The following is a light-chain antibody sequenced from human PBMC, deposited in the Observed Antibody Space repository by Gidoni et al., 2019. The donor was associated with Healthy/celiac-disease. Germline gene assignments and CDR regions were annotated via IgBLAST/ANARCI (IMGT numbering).Light chain of an antibody. Sequence: ETVMTQSPATLSVSPGERATLSCRASQSVSSNLAWYQQKPGQAPRLLIYGASTRATGIPARFSGSGSGTEFTLTISSLQSEDFAVYYCQQYNNWPPYTVGQXTKLEIK. J-gene: IGKJ2*01. CDR1: QSVSSN. CDR3: QQYNNWPPYT. CDR2: GAS. V-gene: IGKV3-15*01.